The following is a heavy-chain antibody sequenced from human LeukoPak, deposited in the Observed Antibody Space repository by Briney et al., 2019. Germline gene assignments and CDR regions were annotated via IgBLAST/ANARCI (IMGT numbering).Heavy chain of an antibody. CDR1: GGTFSSYA. CDR3: ARKVAAAGNDYYYYGMDV. Sequence: SVKVSCKASGGTFSSYAISWVRQAPGQGLEWMGRIIPILGIANYAQKFQGRVTITADKSTSTAYMELSSLRSEDTAVYYCARKVAAAGNDYYYYGMDVWGQGTTVTVSS. J-gene: IGHJ6*02. D-gene: IGHD6-13*01. CDR2: IIPILGIA. V-gene: IGHV1-69*04.